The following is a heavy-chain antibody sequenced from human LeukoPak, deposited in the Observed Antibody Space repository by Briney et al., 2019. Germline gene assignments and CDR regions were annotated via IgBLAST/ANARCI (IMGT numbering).Heavy chain of an antibody. Sequence: GGSLRLSCAASGFTFSSYWMHWVRQAPGKGLVWVSRINNDGSSTSYADSVKGRFTISRDNAKNTLYLQINSLRDEDTAVYYCARGDRMDVWGQGTTVTVSS. CDR2: INNDGSST. J-gene: IGHJ6*02. CDR3: ARGDRMDV. D-gene: IGHD2-21*01. CDR1: GFTFSSYW. V-gene: IGHV3-74*01.